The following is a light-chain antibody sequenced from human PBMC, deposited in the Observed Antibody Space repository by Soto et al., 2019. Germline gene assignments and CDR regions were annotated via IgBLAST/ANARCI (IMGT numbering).Light chain of an antibody. V-gene: IGLV2-23*02. CDR3: CSYAGIITLV. CDR2: EVT. Sequence: QSALTQPASVSGSPGQSITISCTGTRSDVGRYYLVSWYQQHPGKAPKLIIHEVTKRPSGVSNRFSGSKSGNTASLTISGLQAEYEADYYCCSYAGIITLVFGGGTKLTVL. J-gene: IGLJ2*01. CDR1: RSDVGRYYL.